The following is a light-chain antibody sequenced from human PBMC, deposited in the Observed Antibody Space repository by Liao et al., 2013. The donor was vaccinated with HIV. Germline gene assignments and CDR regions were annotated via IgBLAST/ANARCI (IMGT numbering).Light chain of an antibody. Sequence: SYMLAQPPSLSVAPGGTATITCGGQFIGSKSVNWYRHKPGQAPVMVMYEDDKRPSGIPERFSGSNSGNTATLTISGAQGMDEADYYCQAWDSGSGVFGTGTKVTV. V-gene: IGLV3-21*01. CDR2: EDD. CDR1: FIGSKS. J-gene: IGLJ1*01. CDR3: QAWDSGSGV.